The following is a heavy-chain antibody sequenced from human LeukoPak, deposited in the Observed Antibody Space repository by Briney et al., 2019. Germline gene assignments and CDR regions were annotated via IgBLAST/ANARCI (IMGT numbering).Heavy chain of an antibody. D-gene: IGHD1-26*01. J-gene: IGHJ4*02. Sequence: GRSLRLSCAASGFTFSSYGMHWVRQAPGKGLEWVAVISYDGSNKYYADSVKGRFTISRDNSKNTLYLQMNSLRAEDTAVYYCARGGIVGAIDFDYWGQGTLVTVSS. CDR1: GFTFSSYG. CDR3: ARGGIVGAIDFDY. V-gene: IGHV3-30*03. CDR2: ISYDGSNK.